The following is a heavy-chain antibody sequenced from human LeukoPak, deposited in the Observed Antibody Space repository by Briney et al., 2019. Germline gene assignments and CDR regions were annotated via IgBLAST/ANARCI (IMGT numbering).Heavy chain of an antibody. CDR1: GGSISSYNW. D-gene: IGHD7-27*01. V-gene: IGHV4-4*02. J-gene: IGHJ4*02. CDR3: ARGWGYFDS. CDR2: MNHSGST. Sequence: SETLSLTCAVSGGSISSYNWWSWVRQPSGKGLEWIGEMNHSGSTNYNPSLKSRVTISVDKSNNQFSLKLTSVTAADTAVYYCARGWGYFDSWGQGTLVTVSS.